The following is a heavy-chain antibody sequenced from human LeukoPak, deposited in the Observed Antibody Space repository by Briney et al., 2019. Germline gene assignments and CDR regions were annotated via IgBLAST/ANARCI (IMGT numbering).Heavy chain of an antibody. J-gene: IGHJ4*02. D-gene: IGHD5-18*01. CDR1: GGSISSGTYY. Sequence: SETLSLTCTVSGGSISSGTYYWGWIRQPPGKGLEWIGNIYYSGITYYNPSLKSRVTISVDTSKNQFSLKLSSVAAADTAVYYCARRAPLCYRGYSYGLCYFDYWGQGTLVTVSS. CDR3: ARRAPLCYRGYSYGLCYFDY. V-gene: IGHV4-39*01. CDR2: IYYSGIT.